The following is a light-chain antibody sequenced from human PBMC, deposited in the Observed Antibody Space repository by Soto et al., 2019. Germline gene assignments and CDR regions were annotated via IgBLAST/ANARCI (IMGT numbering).Light chain of an antibody. CDR1: KLGDKY. CDR2: QDS. CDR3: QGWDSTGV. J-gene: IGLJ3*02. Sequence: SSELTQAPSVSVSPGQTASITCSGDKLGDKYTCWYQQKPGQSPVLVIYQDSKRPSGIPERFSGSNSGNTATLTISGTQAMDEADYYCQGWDSTGVFGGGTTLPVL. V-gene: IGLV3-1*01.